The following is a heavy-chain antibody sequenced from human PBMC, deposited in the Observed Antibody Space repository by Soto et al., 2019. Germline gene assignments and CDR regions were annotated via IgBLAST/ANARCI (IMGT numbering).Heavy chain of an antibody. CDR1: GDSISSSSYY. J-gene: IGHJ4*02. CDR3: ARPPDVNTAMTAFDY. CDR2: VYYSGST. V-gene: IGHV4-39*01. D-gene: IGHD5-18*01. Sequence: QLQLQESGPGLVKPSETLSLTCTVSGDSISSSSYYWSWLRQPPGKGLEWIGTVYYSGSTFYNPSLKSRVTISVDTSKNQCSLKVYSVTAADTAVYYCARPPDVNTAMTAFDYWGQGTLVTVSS.